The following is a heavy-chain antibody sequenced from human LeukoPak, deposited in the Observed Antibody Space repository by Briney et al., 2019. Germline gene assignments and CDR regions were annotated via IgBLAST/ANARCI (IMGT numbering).Heavy chain of an antibody. J-gene: IGHJ4*02. CDR2: IKQDGSEK. D-gene: IGHD6-19*01. Sequence: GGSLRLSCAASGFTFSSYWMSWVRQAPGKGLEWVANIKQDGSEKYYVDSVKGRFTISRDNAKNSLYLQMNSLRAEDTAVYYCARDISSGWYSDLDYWGQGTLVTVSS. CDR1: GFTFSSYW. CDR3: ARDISSGWYSDLDY. V-gene: IGHV3-7*01.